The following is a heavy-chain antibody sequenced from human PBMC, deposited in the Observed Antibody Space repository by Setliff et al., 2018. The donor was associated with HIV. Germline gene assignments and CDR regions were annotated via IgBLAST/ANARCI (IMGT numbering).Heavy chain of an antibody. CDR2: MYYSGNT. Sequence: ASATLSLPGSVSGVSISNNDWSWIRQPPGKGLECIRYMYYSGNTNYNPTLKSRVTISVDTSQSQFSLKLNSVTAADTAVYYCARDRPDLYYDSSGDAFDIWGQGTMVTVSS. CDR3: ARDRPDLYYDSSGDAFDI. CDR1: GVSISNND. J-gene: IGHJ3*02. D-gene: IGHD3-22*01. V-gene: IGHV4-59*01.